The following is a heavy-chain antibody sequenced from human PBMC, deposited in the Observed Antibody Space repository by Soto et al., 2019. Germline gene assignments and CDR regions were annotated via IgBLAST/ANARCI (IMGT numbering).Heavy chain of an antibody. J-gene: IGHJ4*02. CDR2: INTDGSTT. V-gene: IGHV3-74*01. CDR3: TRDSGGRDAY. CDR1: GFTFSTYW. Sequence: EVQLVESGGGLVQPGGSLRLSCAASGFTFSTYWMHWVRQAPGKGLEWVSRINTDGSTTNHADSVKGRFTISRDNAKNTLYLQMNGLRAEDTAVYYCTRDSGGRDAYWGQGTLVTVSS. D-gene: IGHD2-15*01.